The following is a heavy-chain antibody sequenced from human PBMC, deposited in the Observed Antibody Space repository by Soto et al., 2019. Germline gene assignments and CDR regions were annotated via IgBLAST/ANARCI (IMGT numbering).Heavy chain of an antibody. V-gene: IGHV4-30-4*01. CDR3: ARAFQRSYYFDY. J-gene: IGHJ4*02. CDR2: IYYSGSA. CDR1: GGSISSGDYY. Sequence: SETLSLTCTVSGGSISSGDYYWSWIRQPPGKGLEWIGYIYYSGSAYYNPSLKSRVTISVDTSKNQFSLKLSSVTAADTAVYYCARAFQRSYYFDYWGQGTLVTVSA. D-gene: IGHD3-16*01.